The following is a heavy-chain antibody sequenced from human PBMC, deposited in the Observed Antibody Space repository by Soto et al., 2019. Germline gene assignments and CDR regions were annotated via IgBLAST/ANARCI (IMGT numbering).Heavy chain of an antibody. V-gene: IGHV3-53*01. CDR3: ARGPHVGISTS. Sequence: EVQLVESGGGLIQPGGSLRLSCAASGFNVSSNYMSWVRQAPGKGLEWLSVIYSGGSTYYAESVKGRFTISRDNSKNTLNLQMNALRVDDTAVYYCARGPHVGISTSWGQGTLVTVSS. D-gene: IGHD2-2*01. J-gene: IGHJ4*02. CDR1: GFNVSSNY. CDR2: IYSGGST.